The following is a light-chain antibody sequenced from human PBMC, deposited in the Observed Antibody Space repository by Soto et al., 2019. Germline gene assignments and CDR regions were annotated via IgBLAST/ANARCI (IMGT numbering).Light chain of an antibody. V-gene: IGKV1-5*03. CDR1: QSISSW. Sequence: DIQMTQSPSTLSASVGDRVTITCRASQSISSWLAWYQQKPGRAPKLLIYKASSLETGVPSRFSGSGPGTEFTFIISSLQPDDFASYYCQQYGSSSPWTFGQGTKVEIK. CDR3: QQYGSSSPWT. J-gene: IGKJ1*01. CDR2: KAS.